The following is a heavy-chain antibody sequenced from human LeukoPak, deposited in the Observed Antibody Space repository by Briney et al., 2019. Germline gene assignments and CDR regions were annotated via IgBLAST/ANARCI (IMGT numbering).Heavy chain of an antibody. D-gene: IGHD4-17*01. CDR1: GFTFSSYW. V-gene: IGHV3-7*01. CDR3: ARDQSDYGDDAFDI. J-gene: IGHJ3*02. Sequence: GGSLRLSCAASGFTFSSYWMSRVRQAPGKGLEWVANIKQDGSEKYYVDSVKGRFTISRDNAKNSLYLQMNSLRAEDTAVYYCARDQSDYGDDAFDIWGQGTMVTVSS. CDR2: IKQDGSEK.